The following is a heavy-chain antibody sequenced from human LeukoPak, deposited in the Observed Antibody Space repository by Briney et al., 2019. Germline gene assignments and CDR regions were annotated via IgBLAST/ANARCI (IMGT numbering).Heavy chain of an antibody. CDR1: GFTFSTYW. V-gene: IGHV3-7*05. CDR2: IEHDGSDQ. CDR3: ARHDSSGYYSFDY. Sequence: GGSLRLSCAASGFTFSTYWMSWVRQAPGKGLEWVANIEHDGSDQYCADSVEGRFTISRDNAKNSLYLQMNSLRAEDTAVYYCARHDSSGYYSFDYWGQGTLVTVSS. J-gene: IGHJ4*02. D-gene: IGHD3-22*01.